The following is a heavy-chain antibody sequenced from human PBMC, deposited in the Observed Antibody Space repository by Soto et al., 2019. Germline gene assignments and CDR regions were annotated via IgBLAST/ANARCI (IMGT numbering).Heavy chain of an antibody. CDR2: IIPIFGTA. D-gene: IGHD5-12*01. Sequence: ASVKVSCKASGGTFSSYAISWVRQAPGQGLEWMGGIIPIFGTANYAQKYQGRVTITADESTSTAYKEMSSLRSEDTAVYYCAIDGFSGYDSLDYYGMDVWGQGTTVTVSS. CDR3: AIDGFSGYDSLDYYGMDV. V-gene: IGHV1-69*13. J-gene: IGHJ6*02. CDR1: GGTFSSYA.